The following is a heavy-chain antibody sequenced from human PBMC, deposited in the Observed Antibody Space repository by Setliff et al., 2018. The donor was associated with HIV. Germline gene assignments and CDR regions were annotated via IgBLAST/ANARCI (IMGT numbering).Heavy chain of an antibody. Sequence: SETLSLTCKVSGASISSYYWSWVRQPPGKGLEWIGTISYSGTTYYNPSLESRVSISIDTYMRQFSLTLTAMTAADTAIYYCVGDGISIKWHRLRGPGTLVTVSS. V-gene: IGHV4-59*12. D-gene: IGHD3-3*02. CDR2: ISYSGTT. CDR1: GASISSYY. CDR3: VGDGISIKWHRL. J-gene: IGHJ4*02.